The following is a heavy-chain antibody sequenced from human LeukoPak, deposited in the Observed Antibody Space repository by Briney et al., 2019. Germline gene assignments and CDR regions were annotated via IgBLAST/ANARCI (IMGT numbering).Heavy chain of an antibody. CDR3: ARQFSGRFDP. CDR2: IYYSGST. Sequence: SETLSLTCTVSGASISSYYWSWIRQPPGKGLEWIGYIYYSGSTNYNPSLKSRVTISADTSKNQFSLKLSSVTAADTAVYYCARQFSGRFDPWGQGTLVTVSS. CDR1: GASISSYY. V-gene: IGHV4-59*08. J-gene: IGHJ5*02. D-gene: IGHD1-26*01.